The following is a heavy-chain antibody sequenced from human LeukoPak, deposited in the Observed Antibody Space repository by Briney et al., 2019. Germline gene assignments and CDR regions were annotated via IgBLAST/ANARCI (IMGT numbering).Heavy chain of an antibody. Sequence: GGSLRLSCAASGFTFSSYGMHWVRQAPGKGLEWVSGISWNSGSIGYADSVKGRFTISRDNAKNSLYLQMNSLRAEDMALYYCAKAPSGSYFHDAFDIWGQGTMVTVSS. J-gene: IGHJ3*02. CDR2: ISWNSGSI. CDR1: GFTFSSYG. D-gene: IGHD1-26*01. CDR3: AKAPSGSYFHDAFDI. V-gene: IGHV3-9*03.